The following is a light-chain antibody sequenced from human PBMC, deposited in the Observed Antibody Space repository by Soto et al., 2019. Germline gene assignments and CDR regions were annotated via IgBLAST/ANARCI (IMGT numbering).Light chain of an antibody. CDR2: KAS. CDR3: QQYNSYSEA. Sequence: DIRMTQSASALSGSVGDRVTITCRASQTISSWLAWYQQRPGKAPKLLIYKASTLKSGVPSRFSGSGSGTEFTLTISSLQPDDFATYYCQQYNSYSEAFGQGTKVDIK. CDR1: QTISSW. V-gene: IGKV1-5*03. J-gene: IGKJ1*01.